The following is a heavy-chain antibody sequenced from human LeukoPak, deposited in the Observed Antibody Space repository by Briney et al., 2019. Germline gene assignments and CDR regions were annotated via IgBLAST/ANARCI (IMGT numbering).Heavy chain of an antibody. Sequence: ASVKVSCKASGYTFTSYGISGVRQAPGQGLEWMGWISAYNGNTNYAQKLQGRVTMTTDTSTSTAYMELRSLRSDDTAVYYCARGRLLWFGEFREPYYFDYRGQGTLVTVSS. J-gene: IGHJ4*02. V-gene: IGHV1-18*01. CDR3: ARGRLLWFGEFREPYYFDY. CDR1: GYTFTSYG. D-gene: IGHD3-10*01. CDR2: ISAYNGNT.